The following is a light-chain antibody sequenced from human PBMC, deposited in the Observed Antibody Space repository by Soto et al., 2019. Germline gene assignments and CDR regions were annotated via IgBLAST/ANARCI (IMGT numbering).Light chain of an antibody. CDR2: DAS. Sequence: DIQMTQSPSSLSASVGDRVTITCQASQDISKYLNWYQQKPGKAPKLLIYDASNLETGVPSRFGGSGSGTDFTFTIRSLQPEDVATYYCQHYDNLPPTFGGGTKVEIK. J-gene: IGKJ4*01. CDR1: QDISKY. CDR3: QHYDNLPPT. V-gene: IGKV1-33*01.